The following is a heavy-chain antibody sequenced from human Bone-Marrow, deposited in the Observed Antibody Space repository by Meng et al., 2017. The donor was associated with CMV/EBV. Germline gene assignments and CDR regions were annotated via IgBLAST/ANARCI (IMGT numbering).Heavy chain of an antibody. CDR3: ARGDQLLGRGGF. CDR1: GFTFSTYA. V-gene: IGHV3-23*01. Sequence: GGSLRLSCAASGFTFSTYAMNWVRQAPGKGLEWISAVSTGGSTNYADSVKGGFTVSRDNSNNTLYLQIKDLRAEDTALYYCARGDQLLGRGGFWGQGTLVTVSS. J-gene: IGHJ4*02. CDR2: VSTGGST. D-gene: IGHD2-21*02.